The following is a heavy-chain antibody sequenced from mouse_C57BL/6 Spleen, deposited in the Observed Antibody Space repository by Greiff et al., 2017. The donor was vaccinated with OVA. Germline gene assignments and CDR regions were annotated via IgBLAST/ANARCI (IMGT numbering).Heavy chain of an antibody. Sequence: EVKLVESGGDLVKPGGSLKLSCAASGFTFSSYGMSWVRQTPDKRLEWVATISSGGSYTYYPDSVKGRFTISRDNAKNTLYLQMSSLKSEDTAMYYCAAGDDYDAWFAYWGQGTLVTVSA. CDR1: GFTFSSYG. J-gene: IGHJ3*01. D-gene: IGHD2-4*01. CDR2: ISSGGSYT. CDR3: AAGDDYDAWFAY. V-gene: IGHV5-6*01.